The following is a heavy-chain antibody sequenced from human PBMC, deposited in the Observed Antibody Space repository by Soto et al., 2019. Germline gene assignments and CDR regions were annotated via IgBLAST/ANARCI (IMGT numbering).Heavy chain of an antibody. CDR2: IDPSDSYT. CDR1: GYSFTSYW. D-gene: IGHD3-22*01. CDR3: ARRDSSGRYYYYGMDV. V-gene: IGHV5-10-1*01. J-gene: IGHJ6*02. Sequence: PGESLKISCKGSGYSFTSYWISWVRQMPGKGLEWMGRIDPSDSYTNYSPSFQGHVTISADKSISTAYLQWSSLKASDTAMYYCARRDSSGRYYYYGMDVWGQRTTVTVSS.